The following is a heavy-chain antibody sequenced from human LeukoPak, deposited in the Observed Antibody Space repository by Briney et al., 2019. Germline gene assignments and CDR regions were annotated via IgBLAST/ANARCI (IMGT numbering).Heavy chain of an antibody. V-gene: IGHV3-30*03. D-gene: IGHD3-10*01. CDR1: GFTFSSYG. Sequence: AGGSLRLSCAASGFTFSSYGMHWVRQAPGKGLEWVAVISYDGSNKYYADSVKGRFTISRDNSKNTLYLQMNSLRAEDTAVYYCARDRQGVGPLDYWGQGTLVTVSS. CDR3: ARDRQGVGPLDY. J-gene: IGHJ4*02. CDR2: ISYDGSNK.